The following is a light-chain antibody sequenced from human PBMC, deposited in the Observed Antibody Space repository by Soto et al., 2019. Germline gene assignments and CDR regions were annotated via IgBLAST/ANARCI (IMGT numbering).Light chain of an antibody. CDR3: MQGLENLT. CDR2: LGS. J-gene: IGKJ5*01. V-gene: IGKV2-28*01. Sequence: GRSQSQVSLSVSPGEPASFSCRSSHSLLYSNAYNYLDWYLQKPGQSPQLLIYLGSHRASGVPDRFSGSESGTNFTLKTSRVEAEDVGVYYCMQGLENLTLEQGTRLEIK. CDR1: HSLLYSNAYNY.